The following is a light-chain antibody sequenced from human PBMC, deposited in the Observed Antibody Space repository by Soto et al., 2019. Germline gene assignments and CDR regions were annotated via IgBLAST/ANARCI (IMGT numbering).Light chain of an antibody. V-gene: IGLV2-14*03. CDR1: SSDVGGYNY. CDR3: SSSTSSTTRVV. Sequence: QSVLTQPASVSGSPGQSITISCTGTSSDVGGYNYVSWYHQHPGEAPKLMIYDVTNRPSGVSNRFSGSKSGNTASLTISGLQAEDEADYYCSSSTSSTTRVVFGGGTKLTVL. CDR2: DVT. J-gene: IGLJ2*01.